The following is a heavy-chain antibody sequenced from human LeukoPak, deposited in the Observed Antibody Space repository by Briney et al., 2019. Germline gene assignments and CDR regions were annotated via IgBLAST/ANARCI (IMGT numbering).Heavy chain of an antibody. CDR2: INHSGST. Sequence: SETLSLTCAVYGGSFSGYYWSWIRQPPGKGLEWIGEINHSGSTNYNPSLKSRVTISVDTSKNQFFLKLSSVTAADTAVYYCARGVQYCSSTSCHRGMDVWGQGTTVTVSS. CDR1: GGSFSGYY. J-gene: IGHJ6*02. D-gene: IGHD2-2*01. V-gene: IGHV4-34*01. CDR3: ARGVQYCSSTSCHRGMDV.